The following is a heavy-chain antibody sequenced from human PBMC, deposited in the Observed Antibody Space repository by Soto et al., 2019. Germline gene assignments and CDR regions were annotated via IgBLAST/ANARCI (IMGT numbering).Heavy chain of an antibody. D-gene: IGHD6-19*01. Sequence: PSETLSLTCTVSGGSISSYYCSWIRQPPGKGLEWIGYIYYSGSTNYNPSLKSRVTISVDTSKNQFSLKLSSVTAADTAVYYCARDVTKFGWYFDYWGQGTLVTVSS. V-gene: IGHV4-59*01. CDR1: GGSISSYY. CDR3: ARDVTKFGWYFDY. CDR2: IYYSGST. J-gene: IGHJ4*02.